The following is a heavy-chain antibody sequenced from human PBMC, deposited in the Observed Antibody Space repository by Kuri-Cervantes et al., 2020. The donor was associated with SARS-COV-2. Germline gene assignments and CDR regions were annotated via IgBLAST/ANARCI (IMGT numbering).Heavy chain of an antibody. V-gene: IGHV3-73*01. CDR2: IRGKANNYAT. CDR1: GFTFSGSA. CDR3: TTLIDY. Sequence: GGSLRLSCAASGFTFSGSAIHWVRQASGKGLEWVGRIRGKANNYATAYVASVKGRFTISRDDSKNMAYLQMNSLKIEDTAVYYCTTLIDYWGQGTLVTVSS. J-gene: IGHJ4*02.